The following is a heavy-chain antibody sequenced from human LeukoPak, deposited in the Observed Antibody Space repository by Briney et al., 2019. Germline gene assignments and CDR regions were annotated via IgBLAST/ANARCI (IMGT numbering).Heavy chain of an antibody. Sequence: PSETLSLTCAVYGGSFSGYYWSWIRQPPGKGLEWTGEINHSGSTNYNPSLKSRVTISVDTSKNQFSLKLSSVTAADTAVYYCARGGIGKVVVAATRGIYYYYYGMDVWGQGTTVTVSS. V-gene: IGHV4-34*01. CDR2: INHSGST. CDR3: ARGGIGKVVVAATRGIYYYYYGMDV. D-gene: IGHD2-15*01. CDR1: GGSFSGYY. J-gene: IGHJ6*02.